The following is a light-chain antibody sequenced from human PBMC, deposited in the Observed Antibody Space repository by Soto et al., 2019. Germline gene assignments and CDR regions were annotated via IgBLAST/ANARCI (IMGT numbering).Light chain of an antibody. CDR2: EVN. Sequence: QSALTQPASVSGSPGQSITISCTGTSSDVGYYNYVSWYRQRPGKAPRLMIYEVNNRPSGVSNRFSGSKSGNTASLTISGLQAEDEADYYCSSCTSSSTLLYVFGTGTKVTVL. V-gene: IGLV2-14*01. CDR3: SSCTSSSTLLYV. J-gene: IGLJ1*01. CDR1: SSDVGYYNY.